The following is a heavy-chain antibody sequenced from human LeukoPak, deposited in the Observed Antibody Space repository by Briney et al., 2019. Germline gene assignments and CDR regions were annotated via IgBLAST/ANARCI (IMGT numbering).Heavy chain of an antibody. J-gene: IGHJ3*02. CDR3: AKSNGYGLIDI. V-gene: IGHV4-4*07. D-gene: IGHD3-22*01. CDR2: LHTSGST. Sequence: SETLSLTCTVSGGSISSYYWSWIRKPAGEGLEWIGRLHTSGSTHYNPSLKSRVTMSVDTSKNQFSLKLSSVTAADTAVYYCAKSNGYGLIDIWGQGTMVTVSS. CDR1: GGSISSYY.